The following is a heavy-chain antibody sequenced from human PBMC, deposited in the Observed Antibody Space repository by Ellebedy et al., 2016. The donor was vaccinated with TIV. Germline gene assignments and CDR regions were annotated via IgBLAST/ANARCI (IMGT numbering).Heavy chain of an antibody. J-gene: IGHJ6*02. CDR2: INHSGST. D-gene: IGHD2-2*01. CDR3: ASLPPAMSGYYYHGMDV. Sequence: MPSETLSLTCAVYGGSFSGYYWNWIRQPPGRGLEWIGEINHSGSTNDNQSLNSRVTISVDTSKNQFSLKLSSVTAADTALYYCASLPPAMSGYYYHGMDVWGQGTTVTVSS. V-gene: IGHV4-34*01. CDR1: GGSFSGYY.